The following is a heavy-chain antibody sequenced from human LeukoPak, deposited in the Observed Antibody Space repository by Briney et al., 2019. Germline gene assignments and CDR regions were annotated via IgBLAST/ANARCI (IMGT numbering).Heavy chain of an antibody. J-gene: IGHJ5*02. Sequence: PSETLSLTCTVSGGSISSSSYYWGWIRQPPGKGLEWIGSIYYSGSTYYNPSLKSRVTISVDTSKNQFSLKLSSVTAADTAVYYCARHVGGVDRIMITFGGVIATNWFDPWGQGTLVTVSS. V-gene: IGHV4-39*01. CDR2: IYYSGST. CDR1: GGSISSSSYY. D-gene: IGHD3-16*02. CDR3: ARHVGGVDRIMITFGGVIATNWFDP.